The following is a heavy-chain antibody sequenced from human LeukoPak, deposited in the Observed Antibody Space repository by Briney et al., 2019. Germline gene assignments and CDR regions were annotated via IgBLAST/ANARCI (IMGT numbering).Heavy chain of an antibody. CDR1: GGSFSGYY. D-gene: IGHD3-3*01. CDR2: INHSGST. Sequence: SETLSLTCAVYGGSFSGYYWSWIRQPPGKGLEWIGEINHSGSTNYNPSLKSRVTISVDTSKNQFSLKLSSVTAADTAVYYCARGLPSYYGFWSGYSSGAYWGQGTLVTVSS. J-gene: IGHJ4*02. CDR3: ARGLPSYYGFWSGYSSGAY. V-gene: IGHV4-34*01.